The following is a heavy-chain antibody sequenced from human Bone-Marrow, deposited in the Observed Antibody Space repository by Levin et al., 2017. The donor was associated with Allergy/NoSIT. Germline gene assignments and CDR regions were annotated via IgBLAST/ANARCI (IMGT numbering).Heavy chain of an antibody. CDR2: ISSRSTYI. V-gene: IGHV3-21*01. J-gene: IGHJ4*02. Sequence: GESLKISCAASGFTFSSYEMIWVRQAPGKGLEWVSSISSRSTYIYYADSVKGRFTISRDNTKNSLYLQMNSLRAEDTAVYYCARDPMHVVVVTEDSWGQGTLVTVSS. D-gene: IGHD2-21*02. CDR1: GFTFSSYE. CDR3: ARDPMHVVVVTEDS.